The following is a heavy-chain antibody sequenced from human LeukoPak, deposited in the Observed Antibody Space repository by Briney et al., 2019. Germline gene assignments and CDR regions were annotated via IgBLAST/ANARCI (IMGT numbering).Heavy chain of an antibody. CDR3: ARRTYYDFWSGYGGIYYYCYYMDV. D-gene: IGHD3-3*01. J-gene: IGHJ6*03. Sequence: GRSLRLSCSASGFTFSSYAMHWVRQAPGKGLEWVAVISYDGSNKKYADSVKGRFTISRDNSKNTLYLQMNSLRAEDTAVYYCARRTYYDFWSGYGGIYYYCYYMDVWGKGTTVTVSS. V-gene: IGHV3-30*04. CDR2: ISYDGSNK. CDR1: GFTFSSYA.